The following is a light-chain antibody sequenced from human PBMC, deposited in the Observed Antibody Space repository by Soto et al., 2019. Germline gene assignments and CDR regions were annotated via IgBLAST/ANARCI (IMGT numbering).Light chain of an antibody. J-gene: IGLJ3*02. CDR2: ENN. Sequence: NFMLTQPHSVSESPGKTVTIYCTGSSGSIASNYVQWYQQRPGSAPTTVICENNQRPSGVPDRFSGSIDSSSNSASLTISGLKTEDEDDYYCQSYNNTNQVFGGGTKLTVL. CDR1: SGSIASNY. CDR3: QSYNNTNQV. V-gene: IGLV6-57*02.